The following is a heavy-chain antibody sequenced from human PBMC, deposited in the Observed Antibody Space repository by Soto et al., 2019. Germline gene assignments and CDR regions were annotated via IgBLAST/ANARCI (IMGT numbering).Heavy chain of an antibody. CDR2: IKQDGSEE. J-gene: IGHJ6*02. CDR3: ARVGLRFLEWLFNPGYGMDV. Sequence: PXVSLRLSCAASGFTFSSYWMSWVRQAAGKGLEWVANIKQDGSEEYYVDSVKGRFTTSRDNAKNSLYLQLNSLRAEDTAVYYCARVGLRFLEWLFNPGYGMDVWGQGTTVTVSS. CDR1: GFTFSSYW. D-gene: IGHD3-3*01. V-gene: IGHV3-7*01.